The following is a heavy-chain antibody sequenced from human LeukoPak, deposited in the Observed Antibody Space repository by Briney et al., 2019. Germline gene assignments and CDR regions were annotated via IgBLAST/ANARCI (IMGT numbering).Heavy chain of an antibody. J-gene: IGHJ5*02. CDR1: GGSISSSSYY. V-gene: IGHV4-39*07. CDR3: ARDRLWFGELSGP. CDR2: IYYSGST. D-gene: IGHD3-10*01. Sequence: PSETLSLTCTVSGGSISSSSYYWGWIRQPPGKGLEWIGSIYYSGSTYYNPSLKSRVTISVDTSKNQFSLKLSSVTAADTAVYYCARDRLWFGELSGPWGQGTLVTVSS.